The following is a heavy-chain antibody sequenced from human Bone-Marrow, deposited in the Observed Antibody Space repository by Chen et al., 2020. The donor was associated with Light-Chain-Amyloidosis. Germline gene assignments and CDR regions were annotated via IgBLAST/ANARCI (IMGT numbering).Heavy chain of an antibody. CDR1: GYTFTNSW. Sequence: EVQLEQSGPEVKKPGESLKISCKGSGYTFTNSWIGWVRQMPGKGLEWMGVIYPDDSDARYSPSFEGQVTISADKSITTAYLQWRSLKASDTAMYYCARRRDGYNFDYWGQGTLVTVSS. J-gene: IGHJ4*02. D-gene: IGHD5-12*01. CDR2: IYPDDSDA. V-gene: IGHV5-51*01. CDR3: ARRRDGYNFDY.